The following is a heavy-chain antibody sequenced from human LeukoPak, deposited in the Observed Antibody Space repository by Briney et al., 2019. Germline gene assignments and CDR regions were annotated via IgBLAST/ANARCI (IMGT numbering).Heavy chain of an antibody. Sequence: PGGSLRLSCAASGFTFSNYWMSWVRQAPGKGLEWVANIKRDGSEKYYVDSVKGRFTISRDNAKNSLYLQMDSLGAEDTAVYYCARDPGYSSGIIFDYWGQGTLVTVSS. V-gene: IGHV3-7*01. CDR3: ARDPGYSSGIIFDY. CDR1: GFTFSNYW. D-gene: IGHD5-18*01. CDR2: IKRDGSEK. J-gene: IGHJ4*02.